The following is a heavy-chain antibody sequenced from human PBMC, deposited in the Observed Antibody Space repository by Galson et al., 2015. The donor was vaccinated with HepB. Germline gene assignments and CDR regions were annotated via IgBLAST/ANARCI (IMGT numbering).Heavy chain of an antibody. V-gene: IGHV3-7*03. J-gene: IGHJ5*02. CDR1: GFTFSSYW. CDR3: AREGVYSSGWYTYNWFDP. D-gene: IGHD6-19*01. CDR2: IKQDGSEK. Sequence: SLRLSCAASGFTFSSYWMSWVRQAPGKGLEWVANIKQDGSEKYYVDSVKGRFTISRDNAKNSLYLQMNSLRAEDTAVYYCAREGVYSSGWYTYNWFDPWGQGTLVTVSS.